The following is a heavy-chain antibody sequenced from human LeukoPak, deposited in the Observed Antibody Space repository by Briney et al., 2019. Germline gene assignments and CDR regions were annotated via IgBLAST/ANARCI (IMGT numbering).Heavy chain of an antibody. D-gene: IGHD5-18*01. V-gene: IGHV5-51*01. Sequence: GESLKISCKGSGYSFTRNWIAWVRQMPGKGLEWMGIIYPGDSDTKYSPSLQGQVTISADKSISTAYLQWSSLKASDTAMYYCARQYSYGYLDYWGQGTLVTVSS. J-gene: IGHJ4*02. CDR2: IYPGDSDT. CDR3: ARQYSYGYLDY. CDR1: GYSFTRNW.